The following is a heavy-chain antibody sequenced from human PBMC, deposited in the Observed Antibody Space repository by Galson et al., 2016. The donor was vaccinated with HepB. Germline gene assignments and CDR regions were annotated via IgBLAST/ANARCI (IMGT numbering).Heavy chain of an antibody. J-gene: IGHJ4*02. CDR2: ITGSGGDT. D-gene: IGHD3-10*01. CDR1: GVAFTSYA. CDR3: ARGRLTMVRGLNGYYFDL. V-gene: IGHV3-23*01. Sequence: SLRLSCAASGVAFTSYAITWVRQVPGKGLEWVSSITGSGGDTYYVDSVKGRFSISRDNSKNTLYLQMNNVRAEDTAVYYCARGRLTMVRGLNGYYFDLWGQGTLVTVSS.